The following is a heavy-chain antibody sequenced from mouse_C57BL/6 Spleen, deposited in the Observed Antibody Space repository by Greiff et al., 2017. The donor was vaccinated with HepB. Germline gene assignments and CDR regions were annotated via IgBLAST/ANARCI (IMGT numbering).Heavy chain of an antibody. CDR3: ARHGGGSGHYAMDY. J-gene: IGHJ4*01. CDR1: GFTFSDYY. CDR2: ISNGGGST. V-gene: IGHV5-12*01. Sequence: DVMLVESGGGLVQPGGSLKLSCAASGFTFSDYYMYWVRQTPEKRLEWVAYISNGGGSTYYPDTVKGRFTISRDNAKNTLYLQMSRLKSEDTAMYYCARHGGGSGHYAMDYWGQGTSVTVSS. D-gene: IGHD3-2*02.